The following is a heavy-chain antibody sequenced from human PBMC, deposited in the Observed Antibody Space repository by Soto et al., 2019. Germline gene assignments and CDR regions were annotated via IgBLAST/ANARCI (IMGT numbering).Heavy chain of an antibody. CDR2: MYNTGST. D-gene: IGHD2-21*02. V-gene: IGHV4-59*01. Sequence: SETLSLACTVSGGSISGYYWSWIRQPPGKGLEWIGYMYNTGSTVYNPSFKSRVTISVDTSKNQFSLKLNSVTAADTAVYYCARDLRGYCGTDCYPLDAWGQWTTVT. CDR3: ARDLRGYCGTDCYPLDA. CDR1: GGSISGYY. J-gene: IGHJ6*02.